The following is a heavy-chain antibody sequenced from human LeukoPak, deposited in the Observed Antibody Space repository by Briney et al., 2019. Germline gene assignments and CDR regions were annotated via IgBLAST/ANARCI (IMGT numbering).Heavy chain of an antibody. CDR2: ISSSSSYI. D-gene: IGHD6-13*01. Sequence: GGSLRLSCAASGFTFSSYSMNWVRQAPGKGLEWVSSISSSSSYIYYADSVKGRFTISRDNAKNSLCLQMNSLRAEDTAVYYCARGLGLIAAAGTIEYWGQGTLVTVSS. CDR1: GFTFSSYS. V-gene: IGHV3-21*01. CDR3: ARGLGLIAAAGTIEY. J-gene: IGHJ4*02.